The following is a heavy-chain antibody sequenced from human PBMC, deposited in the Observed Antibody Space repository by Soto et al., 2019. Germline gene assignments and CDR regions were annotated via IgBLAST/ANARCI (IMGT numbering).Heavy chain of an antibody. Sequence: PGGSLRLSCAASGFIFSDYGMHWVRQAPGKGLDWVANIKQDGSEKYYVDSVKGRFTISRDNAKNSLYLQMNSLRAEDTAVYYCARTAMAYGMDVWGQGTTVTVSS. CDR3: ARTAMAYGMDV. D-gene: IGHD5-18*01. J-gene: IGHJ6*02. CDR2: IKQDGSEK. V-gene: IGHV3-7*01. CDR1: GFIFSDYG.